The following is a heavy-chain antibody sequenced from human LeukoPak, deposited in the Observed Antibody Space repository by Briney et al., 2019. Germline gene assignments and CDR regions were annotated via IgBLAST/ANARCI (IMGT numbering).Heavy chain of an antibody. Sequence: PGGSLRLSCVASGFRFSDYGMHWVRQAPGKGLEWVAFIPYDASDKYYADSVKGRFTISRDNSNNTLTLHMNSLRAEDTAVYYCAKDTTYDFWSGYYTSWGQGTLVTVSS. D-gene: IGHD3-3*01. J-gene: IGHJ4*02. V-gene: IGHV3-30*02. CDR3: AKDTTYDFWSGYYTS. CDR2: IPYDASDK. CDR1: GFRFSDYG.